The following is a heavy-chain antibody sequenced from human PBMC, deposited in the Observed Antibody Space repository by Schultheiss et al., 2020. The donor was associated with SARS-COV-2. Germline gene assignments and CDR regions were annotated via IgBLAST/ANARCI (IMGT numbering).Heavy chain of an antibody. V-gene: IGHV4-34*09. CDR1: GGSFSGYY. CDR3: ARRGFAWFFDL. CDR2: IYYSGST. J-gene: IGHJ2*01. Sequence: SQTLSLTCAVYGGSFSGYYWSWIRQPPGKGLEWIGYIYYSGSTYYNPSLKSRVTISVDTSKNQFSLKLSSVTAADTAMYYCARRGFAWFFDLWGRGTLVTVSS.